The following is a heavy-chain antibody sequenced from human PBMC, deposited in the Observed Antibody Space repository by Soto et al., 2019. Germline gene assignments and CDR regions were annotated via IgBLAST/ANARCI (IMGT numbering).Heavy chain of an antibody. CDR2: IIPMFGTP. J-gene: IGHJ4*02. D-gene: IGHD6-19*01. CDR1: GDTFISYA. Sequence: QVQLVQSGAEVKKPGSSVRVSCKASGDTFISYAFSWVRQAPGQGLEWMGAIIPMFGTPNYAQKFQDRVTMAADRSTSTAYMDLRSLRSEDTAVYYCARGIRYSSGWDFDYWGQGTLVTVSS. CDR3: ARGIRYSSGWDFDY. V-gene: IGHV1-69*06.